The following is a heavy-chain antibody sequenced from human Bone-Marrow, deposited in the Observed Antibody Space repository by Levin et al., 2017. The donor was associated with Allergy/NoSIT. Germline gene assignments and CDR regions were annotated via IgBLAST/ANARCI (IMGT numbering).Heavy chain of an antibody. Sequence: SETLSLTCTVSGGSISGYYWSWVRQPPGKGLEWVGHIFYSGSTNYNPSLNSRVTISINTSKNQFSLNLTSVTAADTAFYYCARSVAGEFDYWGQGTLVTVSS. CDR1: GGSISGYY. CDR2: IFYSGST. CDR3: ARSVAGEFDY. D-gene: IGHD3-10*01. J-gene: IGHJ4*02. V-gene: IGHV4-59*01.